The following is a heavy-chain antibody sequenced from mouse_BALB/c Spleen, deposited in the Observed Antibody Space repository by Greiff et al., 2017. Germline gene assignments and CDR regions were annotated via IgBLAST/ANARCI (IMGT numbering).Heavy chain of an antibody. CDR3: ARDGDYYGTLFAY. CDR2: ISDGGSYT. CDR1: GFTFSDYY. Sequence: EVKLMESGGGLVKPGGSLKLSCAASGFTFSDYYMYWVRQTPEKRLEWVATISDGGSYTYYPDSVKGRFTISRDNAKNNLYLQMSSLKSEDTAMYYCARDGDYYGTLFAYWGQGTLVTVSA. J-gene: IGHJ3*01. V-gene: IGHV5-4*02. D-gene: IGHD1-1*01.